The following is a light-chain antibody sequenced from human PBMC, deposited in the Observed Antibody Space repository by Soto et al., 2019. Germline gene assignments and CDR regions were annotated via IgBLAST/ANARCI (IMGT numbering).Light chain of an antibody. CDR3: SAYAGSSAPVL. CDR1: TSDFGGSKY. J-gene: IGLJ2*01. V-gene: IGLV2-14*01. Sequence: QSALTQPASVSVSPGQSITISCTGATSDFGGSKYVSWYQHHPGKAPKLMIYEVSKRPSGVSNRFSGSKSGNTASLTISGLQAGDEAAYYCSAYAGSSAPVLFGGGTKLTVL. CDR2: EVS.